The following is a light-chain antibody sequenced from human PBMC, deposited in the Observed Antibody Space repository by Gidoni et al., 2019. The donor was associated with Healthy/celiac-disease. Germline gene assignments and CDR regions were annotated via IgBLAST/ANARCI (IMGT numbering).Light chain of an antibody. CDR3: QQYDNLPLT. V-gene: IGKV1-33*01. J-gene: IGKJ4*01. Sequence: DIQMTQSPSSLSASVGDRVTITCQASQDISNYLNWYQQKPGKAPKLLIYDASNLEPGVPSRFSGSESGTDFTFTISSLQPEDIATYYCQQYDNLPLTFXGXTKVXIK. CDR2: DAS. CDR1: QDISNY.